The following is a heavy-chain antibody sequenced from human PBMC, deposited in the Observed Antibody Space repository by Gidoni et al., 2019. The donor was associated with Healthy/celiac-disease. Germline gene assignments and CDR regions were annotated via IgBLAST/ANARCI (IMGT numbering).Heavy chain of an antibody. CDR2: ISSSSSYI. V-gene: IGHV3-21*01. D-gene: IGHD2-21*02. Sequence: EVQLVESGGGLVKPGGSLRLSCAASGFTFSSYSMNWVRQAPGKGLEWVSSISSSSSYIYYADSVKGRFTISRDNAKNSLYLQMNSLRAEDTAVYYCARDYTVVTPRAHYYYYGMDVWGQGTTVTVSS. CDR1: GFTFSSYS. CDR3: ARDYTVVTPRAHYYYYGMDV. J-gene: IGHJ6*02.